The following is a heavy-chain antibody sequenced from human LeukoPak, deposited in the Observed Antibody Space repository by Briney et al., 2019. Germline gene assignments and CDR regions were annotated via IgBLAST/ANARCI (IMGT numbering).Heavy chain of an antibody. CDR1: GGTFSSYA. J-gene: IGHJ4*02. V-gene: IGHV1-69*13. Sequence: SVKVSCKASGGTFSSYAISWVRQAPGQGLEWVGGIIPIFGTANYAQNFQGRVTITADESTSTAYMELSSLRSEDTAVYYCAKRDVYTPIGSFDYWGQGTLVTVSS. CDR3: AKRDVYTPIGSFDY. D-gene: IGHD5-24*01. CDR2: IIPIFGTA.